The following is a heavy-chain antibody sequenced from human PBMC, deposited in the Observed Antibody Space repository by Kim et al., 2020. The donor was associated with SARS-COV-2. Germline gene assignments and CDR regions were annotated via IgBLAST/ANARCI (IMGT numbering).Heavy chain of an antibody. CDR3: ATPLALTPATLGGGC. J-gene: IGHJ4*02. V-gene: IGHV1-3*01. D-gene: IGHD2-15*01. CDR2: IHAGNGDT. Sequence: ASVKVSCKASGYTFTSYGLDWVRQAPGQRLEWMGRIHAGNGDTKYAEKFQDRVTITRDTSASTAYMELSSLTSEDTAVYYCATPLALTPATLGGGCWGQGTLVTVSS. CDR1: GYTFTSYG.